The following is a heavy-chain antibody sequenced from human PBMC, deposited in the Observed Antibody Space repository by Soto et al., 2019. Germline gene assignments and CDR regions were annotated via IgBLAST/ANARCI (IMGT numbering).Heavy chain of an antibody. CDR2: IIPIFGTA. CDR1: GGTFSSYA. Sequence: SVKVSCKASGGTFSSYAISWVRQAPGQGLEWMGGIIPIFGTANYAQKFQGRVTITADESTSTAYMELSSLRSEDTAVCYCARDGRLLGFGELLTLDVCGQGTTVTVSS. J-gene: IGHJ6*02. D-gene: IGHD3-10*01. V-gene: IGHV1-69*13. CDR3: ARDGRLLGFGELLTLDV.